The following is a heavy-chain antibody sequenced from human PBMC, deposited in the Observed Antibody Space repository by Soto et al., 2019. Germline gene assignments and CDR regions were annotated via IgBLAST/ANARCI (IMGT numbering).Heavy chain of an antibody. Sequence: QVQLVQSASEVKKPGASVKVSCKASGYTFTTYHISWVRQAPGQGLEWMGGINPYNGNTNFAQKFKGRVTMTTDTSTTTAYMDLRSLRFDDTAVYYCARGGGPFGYWGQGTLVTVSS. CDR1: GYTFTTYH. D-gene: IGHD3-3*01. J-gene: IGHJ4*02. CDR3: ARGGGPFGY. V-gene: IGHV1-18*01. CDR2: INPYNGNT.